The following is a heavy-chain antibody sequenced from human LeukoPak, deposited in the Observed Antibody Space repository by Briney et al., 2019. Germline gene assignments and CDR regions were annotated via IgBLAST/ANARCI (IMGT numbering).Heavy chain of an antibody. CDR1: GGSISSYY. V-gene: IGHV4-59*01. CDR3: ARGASDYGSGSSWFDP. J-gene: IGHJ5*02. D-gene: IGHD3-10*01. CDR2: IYYSGST. Sequence: PSETLSLTCTVSGGSISSYYWSWIRQPPGKGLEWIGYIYYSGSTNYNPSLKSRVTISVDTSKNQFSLKLSSVTAADTAVYYCARGASDYGSGSSWFDPWGQGTLVTVSS.